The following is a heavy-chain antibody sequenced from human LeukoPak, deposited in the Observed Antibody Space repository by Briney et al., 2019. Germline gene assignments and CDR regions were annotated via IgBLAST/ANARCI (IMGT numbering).Heavy chain of an antibody. CDR2: ISSSSSYI. V-gene: IGHV3-21*01. J-gene: IGHJ5*02. Sequence: PGGSLRLSCAASGFTFSSYSMNWVRQAPGKGLEWVSSISSSSSYIYYADSVKGRFTISRDNSKNTLYLQMNSLRAEDTAVYYCAKTVDPHDEGWFDPWGQGTLVTVSS. CDR3: AKTVDPHDEGWFDP. D-gene: IGHD1-14*01. CDR1: GFTFSSYS.